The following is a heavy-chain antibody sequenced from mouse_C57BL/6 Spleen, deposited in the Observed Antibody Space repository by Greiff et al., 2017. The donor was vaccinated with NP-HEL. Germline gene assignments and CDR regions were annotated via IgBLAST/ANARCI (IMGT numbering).Heavy chain of an antibody. CDR1: GFTFSDAW. Sequence: EVMLVESGGGLVQPGGSMKLSCAASGFTFSDAWMDWVRQSPEKGLEWVAEIRNKANNHATYYAESVKGRFTISRDDSKSSVYLQMNSLRAEDTGIYYCTTITTVAYYYAMDYWGQGTSVTVSS. J-gene: IGHJ4*01. CDR2: IRNKANNHAT. V-gene: IGHV6-6*01. CDR3: TTITTVAYYYAMDY. D-gene: IGHD1-1*01.